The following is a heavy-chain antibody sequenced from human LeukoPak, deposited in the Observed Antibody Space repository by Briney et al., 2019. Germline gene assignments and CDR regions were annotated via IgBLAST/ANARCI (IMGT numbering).Heavy chain of an antibody. CDR2: IYYSGST. Sequence: SETLSLTCTVSGGSISSGGYSWSWIRQHPGKGLEWIGYIYYSGSTYYNPSLKSRVTISVDTSKNQFSLKLSSVTAADTAVYYCASSPGGYSSSWYGVYFQHWGQGTLVTVSS. CDR1: GGSISSGGYS. J-gene: IGHJ1*01. D-gene: IGHD6-13*01. V-gene: IGHV4-31*03. CDR3: ASSPGGYSSSWYGVYFQH.